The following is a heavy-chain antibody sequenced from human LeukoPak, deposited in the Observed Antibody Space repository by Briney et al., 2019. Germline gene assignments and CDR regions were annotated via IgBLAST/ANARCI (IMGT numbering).Heavy chain of an antibody. Sequence: PSETLSLTCTVSGGSISSSSYYWGWIRQPPGKGLEWIGSIYYSGSTYYNPSLRSRVTISVDTSKNQFSLKLGSVTAADTAVYYCARAPKKHAHTNFDYWGQGTLVTVSS. CDR3: ARAPKKHAHTNFDY. D-gene: IGHD1-1*01. CDR2: IYYSGST. CDR1: GGSISSSSYY. J-gene: IGHJ4*02. V-gene: IGHV4-39*07.